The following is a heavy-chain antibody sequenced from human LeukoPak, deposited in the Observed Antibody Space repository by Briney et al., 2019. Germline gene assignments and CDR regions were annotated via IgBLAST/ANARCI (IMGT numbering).Heavy chain of an antibody. Sequence: SETLSLTCAVSGGSISSGGYSWSWIRQPPGKGLEWIGYIYHSGSTYYNPSLKSRVTISVDRSKNQFSLKLSSVTAADTAVYYCARVQLYSSGWSLREQYYFDYWGQGTLVTVSS. CDR3: ARVQLYSSGWSLREQYYFDY. CDR1: GGSISSGGYS. V-gene: IGHV4-30-2*01. J-gene: IGHJ4*02. CDR2: IYHSGST. D-gene: IGHD6-19*01.